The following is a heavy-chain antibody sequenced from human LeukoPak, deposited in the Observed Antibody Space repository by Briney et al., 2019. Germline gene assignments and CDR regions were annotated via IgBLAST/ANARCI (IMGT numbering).Heavy chain of an antibody. J-gene: IGHJ5*02. CDR1: GFTFSSYA. Sequence: GGSLRLSCAASGFTFSSYAMHWVRQAPGKGLEWVAVISYDGSNKYYADSVKGRFTISRDNSKNTLYLQMNSLRAEDTAVYYCARGSGYYSTLGQGTLVTVSS. CDR2: ISYDGSNK. V-gene: IGHV3-30*04. CDR3: ARGSGYYST. D-gene: IGHD3-22*01.